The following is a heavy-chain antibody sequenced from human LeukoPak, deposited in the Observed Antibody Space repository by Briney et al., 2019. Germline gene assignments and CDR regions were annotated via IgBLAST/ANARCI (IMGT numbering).Heavy chain of an antibody. CDR2: IGGSDGTT. D-gene: IGHD1-1*01. Sequence: GGSLRISCAASGFTFRNFVMTWVRQAPGKGLEWVASIGGSDGTTDYADSVEGRFTISRGNSKNTLFLQLNSLRTDDTAVYYCPKGAWRTFFDNWGQGTLVTVSS. J-gene: IGHJ4*02. CDR3: PKGAWRTFFDN. CDR1: GFTFRNFV. V-gene: IGHV3-23*01.